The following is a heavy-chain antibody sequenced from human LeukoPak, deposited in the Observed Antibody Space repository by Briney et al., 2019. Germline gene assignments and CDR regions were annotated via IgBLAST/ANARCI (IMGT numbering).Heavy chain of an antibody. V-gene: IGHV1-46*03. D-gene: IGHD6-19*01. CDR2: INPSGGST. CDR3: ARDLDGIAGAGTNGLGFFDY. Sequence: ASVKVSCKASGYTFTSYYMHWVRQAPGQGLEWMGIINPSGGSTSYAQKFQGRVTMTRDTSTSTVYMELSSLRSEHTAVYYCARDLDGIAGAGTNGLGFFDYWGQGTLVTVSS. CDR1: GYTFTSYY. J-gene: IGHJ4*02.